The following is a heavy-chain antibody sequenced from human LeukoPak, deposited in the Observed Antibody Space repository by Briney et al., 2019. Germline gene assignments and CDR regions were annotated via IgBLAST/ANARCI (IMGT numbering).Heavy chain of an antibody. CDR3: ARGLGWFGELFPFDP. D-gene: IGHD3-10*01. CDR1: GGTFSSYA. CDR2: IIPIFGTA. V-gene: IGHV1-69*13. Sequence: SVKVSCKASGGTFSSYAISWVRQAPGQGLEWMGGIIPIFGTANYAQKFQGRVTITADESTSTAYMELSSLRSEDTAVYYCARGLGWFGELFPFDPWGQGTLVTVSS. J-gene: IGHJ5*02.